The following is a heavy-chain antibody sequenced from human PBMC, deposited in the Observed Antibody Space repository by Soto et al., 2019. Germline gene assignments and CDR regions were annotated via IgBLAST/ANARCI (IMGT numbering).Heavy chain of an antibody. CDR2: IIPIFGTA. V-gene: IGHV1-69*13. D-gene: IGHD3-22*01. Sequence: SVKVSCKASGGTFSSYAISWVRQAPGQGLEWMGGIIPIFGTANYAQKFQGRVTITADESTSTAYMELSSLRSEDTAVYYCARGGGYYPNWFDPWGQGTLVSVSS. CDR1: GGTFSSYA. CDR3: ARGGGYYPNWFDP. J-gene: IGHJ5*02.